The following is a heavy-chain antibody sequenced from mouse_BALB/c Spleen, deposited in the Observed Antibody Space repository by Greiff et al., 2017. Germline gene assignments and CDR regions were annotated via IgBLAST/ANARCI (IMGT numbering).Heavy chain of an antibody. D-gene: IGHD2-1*01. CDR3: ARGGNYGAMDY. CDR2: IDPANGNT. J-gene: IGHJ4*01. Sequence: DVQLQESGAELVKPGASVKLSCTASGFNIKDTYMHWVKQRPEQGLEWIGRIDPANGNTKYDPKFQGKATITADTSSNTAYLQLSSLTSEDTAVYYCARGGNYGAMDYWGQGTSVTVSS. CDR1: GFNIKDTY. V-gene: IGHV14-3*02.